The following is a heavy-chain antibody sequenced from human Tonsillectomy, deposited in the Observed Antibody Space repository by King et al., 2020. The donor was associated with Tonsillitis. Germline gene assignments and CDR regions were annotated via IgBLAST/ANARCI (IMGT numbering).Heavy chain of an antibody. Sequence: QLVQSGAEVKKPGASVKVSCKASGYTFTSYGISWVRQDPGQGLEWMGWISTYNGNTNYAQKLQGRVTITTDTSTDTAYMELRSLRSDDTAVYYCARGLSYGSGSYYGYDAFDIWGQGTMVTVSS. D-gene: IGHD3-10*01. J-gene: IGHJ3*02. CDR2: ISTYNGNT. CDR3: ARGLSYGSGSYYGYDAFDI. V-gene: IGHV1-18*01. CDR1: GYTFTSYG.